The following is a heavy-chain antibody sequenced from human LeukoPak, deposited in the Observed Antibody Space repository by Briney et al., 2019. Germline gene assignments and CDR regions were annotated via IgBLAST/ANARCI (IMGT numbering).Heavy chain of an antibody. V-gene: IGHV3-64*01. CDR2: ISSNGGST. Sequence: GGSLRLSCAASGFTFSSYAMHWVRQAPGKGLEYVSAISSNGGSTYYANSVKGRFTISRDNSKDTLYLQMGSLRAEDMAVYYCARDRCSSTSCYPPDAFDIWGQGTMATVSS. J-gene: IGHJ3*02. CDR1: GFTFSSYA. CDR3: ARDRCSSTSCYPPDAFDI. D-gene: IGHD2-2*01.